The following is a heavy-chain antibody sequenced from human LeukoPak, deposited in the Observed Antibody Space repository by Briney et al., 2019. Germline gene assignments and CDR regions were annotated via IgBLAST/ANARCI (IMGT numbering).Heavy chain of an antibody. CDR3: ARAKADDSSWDFDY. CDR1: GGSISSYD. D-gene: IGHD6-13*01. Sequence: PSETLSLTCTVSGGSISSYDWSWIRQPPGKGLEWIGYIYYSGSTNYNPSLKSRVTISVDTSKNQFSLKLSSVTTADTAVYYCARAKADDSSWDFDYWGQGTLVTVSS. CDR2: IYYSGST. J-gene: IGHJ4*02. V-gene: IGHV4-59*01.